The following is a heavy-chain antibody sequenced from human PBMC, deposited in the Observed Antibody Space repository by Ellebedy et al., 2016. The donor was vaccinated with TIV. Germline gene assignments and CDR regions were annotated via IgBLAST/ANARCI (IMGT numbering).Heavy chain of an antibody. Sequence: GESLKISCAASGFTFSSYWMSWVRQAPGKGLEWVANIKQDGSEKYYVDSVKGRFTISRDNAKNSLYLQMNSLRAEDTAVYYCARDQGSGWYLRWGQGTLVTVSS. CDR3: ARDQGSGWYLR. D-gene: IGHD6-19*01. V-gene: IGHV3-7*03. CDR1: GFTFSSYW. J-gene: IGHJ4*02. CDR2: IKQDGSEK.